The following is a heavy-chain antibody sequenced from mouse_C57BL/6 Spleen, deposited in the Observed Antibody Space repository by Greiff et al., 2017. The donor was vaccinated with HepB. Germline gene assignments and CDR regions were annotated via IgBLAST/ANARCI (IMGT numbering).Heavy chain of an antibody. Sequence: EVQLQQSGAELVRPGASVKLSCTASGFNIKDYYMHWVKQRPEQGLEWIGRIDPEDGGTEYAPKFQGKATLTADTSSITAYLQLSSLTSEDTAVYYWTPACYGSSNWFAYWGQGTRVTVSA. D-gene: IGHD1-1*01. CDR3: TPACYGSSNWFAY. CDR2: IDPEDGGT. CDR1: GFNIKDYY. V-gene: IGHV14-1*01. J-gene: IGHJ3*01.